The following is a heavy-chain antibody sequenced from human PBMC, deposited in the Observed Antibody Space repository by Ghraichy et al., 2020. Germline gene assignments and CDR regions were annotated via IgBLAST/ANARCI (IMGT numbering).Heavy chain of an antibody. CDR3: AREWGYYIVRFYY. Sequence: ASVNVSCKASGYTFTNYAISWVRQAPGQGLEWMGWISSHFSDTKYAQDFQGRVTLTADTSTSTAYMELRSLRSDDTAVYYCAREWGYYIVRFYYWGQGTLITVSS. D-gene: IGHD3-22*01. V-gene: IGHV1-18*04. CDR1: GYTFTNYA. J-gene: IGHJ4*02. CDR2: ISSHFSDT.